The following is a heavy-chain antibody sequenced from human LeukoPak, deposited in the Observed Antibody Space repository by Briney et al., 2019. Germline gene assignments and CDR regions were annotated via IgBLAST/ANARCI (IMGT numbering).Heavy chain of an antibody. Sequence: GGSLRLSCAASGFTFSSYWMSWVRQAPGKGLEWVANIKQDGSEKYYVDSVKGRFTISRDNAKNSLYLQMNSLRAEDTAVYYCARGGYYGADAFDIWGQGTMVTVSS. CDR3: ARGGYYGADAFDI. CDR1: GFTFSSYW. V-gene: IGHV3-7*01. D-gene: IGHD3-3*01. CDR2: IKQDGSEK. J-gene: IGHJ3*02.